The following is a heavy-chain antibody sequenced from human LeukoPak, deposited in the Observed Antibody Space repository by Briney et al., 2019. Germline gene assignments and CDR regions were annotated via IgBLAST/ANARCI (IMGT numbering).Heavy chain of an antibody. CDR3: ARGPVLYYFDY. Sequence: SVQVSCQASGGTFSSYAISWVRQAPGQGLEWMGGIIPIFGTANYAQKFQGRVTITADESTSTAYMELSSLRSEDTAVYYCARGPVLYYFDYWGQGTLVTVSS. CDR2: IIPIFGTA. J-gene: IGHJ4*02. CDR1: GGTFSSYA. V-gene: IGHV1-69*13.